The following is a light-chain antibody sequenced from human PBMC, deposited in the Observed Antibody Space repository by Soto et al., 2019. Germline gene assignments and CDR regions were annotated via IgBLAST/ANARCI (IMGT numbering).Light chain of an antibody. V-gene: IGLV2-11*01. J-gene: IGLJ2*01. CDR3: CSFAGSYTLL. CDR2: DVD. CDR1: SSDVGGYNY. Sequence: QSVLTQPRSVSGSPGQSVTISCTGTSSDVGGYNYVSWYQQQPGKAPKLMIHDVDERPSGVPDRFSGSKSGRTASLTISGLKAEDEADYYCCSFAGSYTLLFGGGTKLTVL.